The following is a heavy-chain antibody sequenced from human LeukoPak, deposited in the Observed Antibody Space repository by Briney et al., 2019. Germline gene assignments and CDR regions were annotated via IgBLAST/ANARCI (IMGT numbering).Heavy chain of an antibody. J-gene: IGHJ5*02. Sequence: GALSLSFAASGFTFSSYDMTWVRQAPGRGPEWVSSIRPSGDNTYYGDSVKGRFTISRDNSKNTVYLQMNNMRVDDTAVYYCARVAGWHWSDPWGQGTLVTVSS. CDR1: GFTFSSYD. D-gene: IGHD6-19*01. V-gene: IGHV3-23*01. CDR3: ARVAGWHWSDP. CDR2: IRPSGDNT.